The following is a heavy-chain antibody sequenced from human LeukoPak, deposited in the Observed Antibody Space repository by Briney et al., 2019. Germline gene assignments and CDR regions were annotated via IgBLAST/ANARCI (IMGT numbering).Heavy chain of an antibody. Sequence: ASVKVSCKASGYTFTSYAMHWVRQAPGQRLEWMGWIHAGNGNTKYSQKFQGRVTITRDTSASTAYMELSSLRSEDTAVYYCARGAYSSSWYGWFDPWGQGTLVTVSS. V-gene: IGHV1-3*01. CDR1: GYTFTSYA. J-gene: IGHJ5*02. CDR3: ARGAYSSSWYGWFDP. CDR2: IHAGNGNT. D-gene: IGHD6-13*01.